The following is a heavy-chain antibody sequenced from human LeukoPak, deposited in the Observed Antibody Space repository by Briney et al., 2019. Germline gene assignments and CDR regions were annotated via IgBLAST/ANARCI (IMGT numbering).Heavy chain of an antibody. CDR2: IYYSGST. V-gene: IGHV4-39*01. D-gene: IGHD2-2*01. J-gene: IGHJ4*02. CDR1: GGSISSSSYY. CDR3: ARQSDCSSTSCYAGKHDYGDYGRDY. Sequence: PSETLSLTCTVSGGSISSSSYYWGWIRQPPGKGLEWIVSIYYSGSTYYHPSLKSRVTISVDTSKNQFSLKLSSVTAADTAVYYCARQSDCSSTSCYAGKHDYGDYGRDYWGQGTLVTVSS.